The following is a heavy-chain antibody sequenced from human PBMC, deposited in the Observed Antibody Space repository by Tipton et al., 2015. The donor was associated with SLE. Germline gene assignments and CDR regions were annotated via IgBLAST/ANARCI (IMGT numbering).Heavy chain of an antibody. CDR1: GGSFSGYY. Sequence: TLSLTCAVYGGSFSGYYWSWIRQPPGKGLEWIGEINHSGSTNYNPSLKSRVTISVDTSKNQFSLKLSSATAADTAVYYCAIGVSVDYWGQGSLVTVSS. CDR2: INHSGST. V-gene: IGHV4-34*01. J-gene: IGHJ4*02. D-gene: IGHD3-10*01. CDR3: AIGVSVDY.